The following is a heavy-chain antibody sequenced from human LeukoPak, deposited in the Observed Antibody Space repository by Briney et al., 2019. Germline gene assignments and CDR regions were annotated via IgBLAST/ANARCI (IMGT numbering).Heavy chain of an antibody. CDR3: ARDNRDDYGDYVIYYYGMDV. Sequence: GGSLRLSCAASGFTFSSYAMSWVRQAPGKGLEWVAVISYDGSNKYYADSVKGRFTISRDNSKNTLYLQMNSLRAEDTAVYYCARDNRDDYGDYVIYYYGMDVWGQGTTVTVSS. CDR1: GFTFSSYA. V-gene: IGHV3-30-3*01. J-gene: IGHJ6*02. CDR2: ISYDGSNK. D-gene: IGHD4-17*01.